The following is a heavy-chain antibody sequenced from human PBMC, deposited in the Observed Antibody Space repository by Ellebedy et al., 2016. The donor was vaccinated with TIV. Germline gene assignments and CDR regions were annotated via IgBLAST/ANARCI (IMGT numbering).Heavy chain of an antibody. Sequence: GESLKISCAASGVNFSSYSMNWVRQDPGKGLEWVSSISSSSSYIYYADSVKGRFTISRDNAKNSLYLQMNSLRAEDTAVYYCARPIRANYYDSSGYPDYWGQGTLVTVSS. CDR3: ARPIRANYYDSSGYPDY. J-gene: IGHJ4*02. CDR1: GVNFSSYS. V-gene: IGHV3-21*01. D-gene: IGHD3-22*01. CDR2: ISSSSSYI.